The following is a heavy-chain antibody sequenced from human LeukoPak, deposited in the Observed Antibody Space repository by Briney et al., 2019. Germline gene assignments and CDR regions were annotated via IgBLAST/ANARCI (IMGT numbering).Heavy chain of an antibody. D-gene: IGHD3-16*02. CDR2: IYYSGST. V-gene: IGHV4-39*01. J-gene: IGHJ4*02. CDR3: ARHRRLGDLSLYYFDY. CDR1: GGSISSSSYY. Sequence: PSETLSLTCTVSGGSISSSSYYWGWIRQPPGKGLEWIGSIYYSGSTYYTPSLKSRVTISVDTSKNQFSLKLSSVTAADTAVYYCARHRRLGDLSLYYFDYWGQGTLVTVSS.